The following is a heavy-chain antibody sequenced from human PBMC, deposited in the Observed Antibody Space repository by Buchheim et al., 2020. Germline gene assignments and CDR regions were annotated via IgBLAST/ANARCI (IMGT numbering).Heavy chain of an antibody. CDR2: IYGGGAT. CDR3: ARRQPSGSWFDP. CDR1: GFTVSSDS. J-gene: IGHJ5*02. Sequence: EVQLVESGGGLVQPGGSLRLSCAVSGFTVSSDSMSWVRQAPGKGLEWVSAIYGGGATDYTDSVKGRFNISRDSSKNTLYLQVNRLRVEDTAMYYCARRQPSGSWFDPWGQGTL. D-gene: IGHD3-22*01. V-gene: IGHV3-66*01.